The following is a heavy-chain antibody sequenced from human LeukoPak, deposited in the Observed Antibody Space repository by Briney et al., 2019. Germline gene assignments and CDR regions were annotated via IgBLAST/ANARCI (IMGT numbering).Heavy chain of an antibody. CDR2: IYHSGTT. V-gene: IGHV4-38-2*02. CDR3: LYGGNSGDWVY. J-gene: IGHJ4*02. Sequence: SETLSLTCTVSIYSIDSGYYWGWIRQPPGKGLEWIGSIYHSGTTHYNPSLKSRVTVSVDTSKNQFSLRLRSVTAADTAVYYCLYGGNSGDWVYWGQGTLVTVSS. CDR1: IYSIDSGYY. D-gene: IGHD4-23*01.